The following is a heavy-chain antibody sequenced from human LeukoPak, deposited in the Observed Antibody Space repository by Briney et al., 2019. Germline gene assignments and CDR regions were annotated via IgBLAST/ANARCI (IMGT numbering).Heavy chain of an antibody. CDR1: GYSISSGYY. J-gene: IGHJ5*02. CDR2: IKQDGSEK. V-gene: IGHV3-7*01. D-gene: IGHD2-2*01. Sequence: PSETLSLACAVSGYSISSGYYWGWIRQPPGKGLEWVANIKQDGSEKYYVDSVKGRFTISRDNAKNSLYLQMNSLRAEDTAVYYCARDWYQLLGYNWFDPWGQGTLVTVSS. CDR3: ARDWYQLLGYNWFDP.